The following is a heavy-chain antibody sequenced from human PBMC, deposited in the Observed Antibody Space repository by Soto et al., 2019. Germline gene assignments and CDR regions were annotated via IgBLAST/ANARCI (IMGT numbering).Heavy chain of an antibody. V-gene: IGHV1-24*01. Sequence: ASVKGSCKVSADNIIELSINWVRQAPGTGLEWLGGFDPDQDKPIYAQKFQDRVTMTEDTSTDTAYMQLRSLTPEDTAVYFCATTWPFCCGDCPNVVAFWGQG. CDR3: ATTWPFCCGDCPNVVAF. J-gene: IGHJ1*01. CDR1: ADNIIELS. D-gene: IGHD2-21*02. CDR2: FDPDQDKP.